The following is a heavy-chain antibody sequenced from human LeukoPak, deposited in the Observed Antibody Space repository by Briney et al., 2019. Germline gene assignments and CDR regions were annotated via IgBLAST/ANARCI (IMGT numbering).Heavy chain of an antibody. Sequence: GGSLRLTCAASGFTFSAAWMSWVRQAPGKGLEWIGLNKNKGGGGTADYAAPVKRRFTISRDDSRNTVYLQMNSLQTEDIAVYYCTWIHRAAVTFVDDYYYYMAVWGKGTTVTVSS. CDR3: TWIHRAAVTFVDDYYYYMAV. CDR1: GFTFSAAW. J-gene: IGHJ6*03. CDR2: NKNKGGGGTA. V-gene: IGHV3-15*01. D-gene: IGHD6-13*01.